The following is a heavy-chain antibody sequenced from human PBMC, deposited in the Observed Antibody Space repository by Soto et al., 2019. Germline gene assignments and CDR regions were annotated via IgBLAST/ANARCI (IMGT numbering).Heavy chain of an antibody. V-gene: IGHV2-5*02. D-gene: IGHD7-27*01. CDR3: AHRGYKYINWDQGYLDY. Sequence: SVFAVRLKKEGVGWIRQPPGKALEWLALVYWDDDKRYSPSLKSRLTITKDTSKNQVVLTMTYMDFVDTATYFCAHRGYKYINWDQGYLDYWGQGMLVTVTS. J-gene: IGHJ4*02. CDR2: VYWDDDK. CDR1: VFAVRLKKEG.